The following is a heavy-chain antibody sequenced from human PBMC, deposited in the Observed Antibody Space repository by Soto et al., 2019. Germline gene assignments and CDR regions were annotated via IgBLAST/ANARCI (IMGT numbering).Heavy chain of an antibody. CDR2: TYYRSKWYY. V-gene: IGHV6-1*01. J-gene: IGHJ4*01. Sequence: SQTLSLTCPITGDSVSINSAGWSLVRQSPSRGLEWLGRTYYRSKWYYEYAVSVRGRITINPDTSKNQYSLQLNSVTPEDTAVYFCARGEQYSGRIFDYWGQGTLVTVSS. CDR3: ARGEQYSGRIFDY. D-gene: IGHD1-26*01. CDR1: GDSVSINSAG.